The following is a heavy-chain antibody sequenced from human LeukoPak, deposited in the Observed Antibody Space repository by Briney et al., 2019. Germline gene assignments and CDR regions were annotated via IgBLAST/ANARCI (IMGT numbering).Heavy chain of an antibody. CDR2: ISAYNGNT. CDR3: ARDYGILTGASKLDY. CDR1: GYTFTSYG. Sequence: ASVKVSCKASGYTFTSYGISWVRQAPGQGLEWMGWISAYNGNTNYAQKLQGRVTMTTDTSTSTAYMELRSLRSDDTAVYYCARDYGILTGASKLDYWGQGTLVTVSS. D-gene: IGHD3-9*01. J-gene: IGHJ4*02. V-gene: IGHV1-18*04.